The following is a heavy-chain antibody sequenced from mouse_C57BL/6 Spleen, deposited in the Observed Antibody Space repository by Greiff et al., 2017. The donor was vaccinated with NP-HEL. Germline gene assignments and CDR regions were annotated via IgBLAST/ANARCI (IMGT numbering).Heavy chain of an antibody. D-gene: IGHD2-4*01. Sequence: QVQLQQPGAELVKPGASVKLSCKASGYTFTSYWMQWVKQRPGQGLEWIGEIDPSDSYTNYNQKFKGKATLTVDTSSSTAYMQLSSLTSEDSAVYYCARRVGIYDYDEGTWFAYWGQGTLVTVSA. J-gene: IGHJ3*01. CDR3: ARRVGIYDYDEGTWFAY. V-gene: IGHV1-50*01. CDR2: IDPSDSYT. CDR1: GYTFTSYW.